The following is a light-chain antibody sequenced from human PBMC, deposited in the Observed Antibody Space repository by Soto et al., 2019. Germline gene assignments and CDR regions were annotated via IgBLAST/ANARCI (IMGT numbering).Light chain of an antibody. Sequence: QSALTQPRSVSGSPGQSVTISCTGTSSDVGGYNYVSWFQQHPGKAPQLMIYDVSERPSGVPDRFSGSKSGNTASLTISGLQAEDEADYSCCSNAGNYEIFGEGTKVTVL. J-gene: IGLJ2*01. V-gene: IGLV2-11*01. CDR2: DVS. CDR1: SSDVGGYNY. CDR3: CSNAGNYEI.